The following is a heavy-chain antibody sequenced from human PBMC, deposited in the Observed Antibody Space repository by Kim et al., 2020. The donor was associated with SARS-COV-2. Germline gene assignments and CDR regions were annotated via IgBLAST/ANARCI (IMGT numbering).Heavy chain of an antibody. Sequence: GGSLRLSCAASGFTFSNAWMSWVRQAPGKGLVWVGRIKSKTDGGTTDYAAPVKGRCTISRDDSKNTLYLQMNSLKTEDTAVYYCTTPVGQYYYDSSGNWGQGTLVTVSS. V-gene: IGHV3-15*01. D-gene: IGHD3-22*01. CDR2: IKSKTDGGTT. J-gene: IGHJ4*02. CDR3: TTPVGQYYYDSSGN. CDR1: GFTFSNAW.